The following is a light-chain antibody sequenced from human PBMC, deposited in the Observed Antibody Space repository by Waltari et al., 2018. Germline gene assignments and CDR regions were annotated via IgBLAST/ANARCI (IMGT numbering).Light chain of an antibody. J-gene: IGKJ1*01. V-gene: IGKV4-1*01. CDR3: QQHFNSWT. CDR2: WAS. Sequence: DIVLTQSPDSLAVSLGERVTITCKSSHSLFYSSNNKNYLAWYQQKPGQAPKLLISWASTRESGVPNRFSGSGSGTDFTLTISGLQTEDVALYYCQQHFNSWTFGQGTRVEIK. CDR1: HSLFYSSNNKNY.